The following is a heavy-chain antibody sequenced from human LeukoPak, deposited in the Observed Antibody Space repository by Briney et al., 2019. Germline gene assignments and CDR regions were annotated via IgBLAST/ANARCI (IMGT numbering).Heavy chain of an antibody. V-gene: IGHV1-2*02. D-gene: IGHD3-16*01. Sequence: GASVKVSCKASGYTFTGYYMHWVRQAPGQGLEWMGWINPNSGGTNYAQKFQGRVTMTRDTSISTAHMELSRLTSDDTAVYFCAKDDGKVGYVVGLWGQGTLVTVSS. J-gene: IGHJ4*02. CDR2: INPNSGGT. CDR3: AKDDGKVGYVVGL. CDR1: GYTFTGYY.